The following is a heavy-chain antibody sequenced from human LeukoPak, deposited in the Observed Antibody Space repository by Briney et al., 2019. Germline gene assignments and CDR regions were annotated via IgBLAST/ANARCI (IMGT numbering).Heavy chain of an antibody. CDR3: ARWGSGWPYFDY. V-gene: IGHV4-39*01. D-gene: IGHD6-19*01. J-gene: IGHJ4*02. CDR2: IYYSGST. CDR1: GGSISSSSYY. Sequence: PSETLSLTCTVSGGSISSSSYYWGWIRQAPGKGLEWIGSIYYSGSTYYNPSLKSRVTISVDTSKNQFSLKLSSVTAADTAVYYCARWGSGWPYFDYWGQGTLVTVSS.